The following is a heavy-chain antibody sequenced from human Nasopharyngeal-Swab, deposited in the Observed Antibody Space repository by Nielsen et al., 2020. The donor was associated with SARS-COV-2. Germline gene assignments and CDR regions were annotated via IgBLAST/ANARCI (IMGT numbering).Heavy chain of an antibody. CDR2: IYYSRST. CDR3: ARVLRYFDWLFFDY. D-gene: IGHD3-9*01. V-gene: IGHV4-31*03. J-gene: IGHJ4*02. CDR1: GGSISSGGYY. Sequence: SETLSLTCTVSGGSISSGGYYWSWIRQHPGKGLEWIGYIYYSRSTYYNPSLKSRVTISVDTSKNQFSLKLSSVTAADTAVYYCARVLRYFDWLFFDYWGQGTLVTVSS.